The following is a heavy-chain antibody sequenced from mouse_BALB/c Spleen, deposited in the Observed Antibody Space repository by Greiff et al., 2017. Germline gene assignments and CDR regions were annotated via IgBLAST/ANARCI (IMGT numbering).Heavy chain of an antibody. CDR3: ARHGAVVADFDY. J-gene: IGHJ2*01. V-gene: IGHV5-6*01. Sequence: EVMLVESGGDLVKPGGSLKLSCAASGFTFSSYGMSWVRQTPDKRLEWVATISSGGSYTYYPDSVKGRFTISRDNAKNTLYLQMSSLKSEDTAMYYCARHGAVVADFDYWGQGTTLTVSS. D-gene: IGHD1-1*01. CDR2: ISSGGSYT. CDR1: GFTFSSYG.